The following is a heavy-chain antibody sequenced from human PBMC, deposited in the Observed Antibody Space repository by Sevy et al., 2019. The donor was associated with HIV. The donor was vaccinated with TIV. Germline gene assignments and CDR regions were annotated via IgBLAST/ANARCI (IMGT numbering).Heavy chain of an antibody. CDR1: GFAFSNYA. D-gene: IGHD4-4*01. Sequence: GGSLRLSCTTSGFAFSNYALSWVRQAPGKGLEWVGFIRNKDYNGTTEYAASVRGRFFISRDDSKSAAYLQMTNLKTADTGLYYCTRSVTTLHWGRGARVTVSS. V-gene: IGHV3-49*04. CDR3: TRSVTTLH. J-gene: IGHJ4*02. CDR2: IRNKDYNGTT.